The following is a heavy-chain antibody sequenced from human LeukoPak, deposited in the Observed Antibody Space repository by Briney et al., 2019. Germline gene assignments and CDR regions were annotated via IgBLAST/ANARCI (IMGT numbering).Heavy chain of an antibody. CDR3: ARERTISANWFDP. CDR2: IIPNSVGT. CDR1: GYTFTGHY. J-gene: IGHJ5*02. V-gene: IGHV1-2*06. Sequence: GASVKVSCKASGYTFTGHYIHWVRQAPGQGLEWMGRIIPNSVGTKYAKKFQGRVTMTRDTSISTAYMELSRLGSDDTAVYYCARERTISANWFDPWGQGTLVTVSS. D-gene: IGHD3-3*01.